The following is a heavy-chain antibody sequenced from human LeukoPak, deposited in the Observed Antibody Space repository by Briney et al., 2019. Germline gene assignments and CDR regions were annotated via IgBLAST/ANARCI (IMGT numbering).Heavy chain of an antibody. Sequence: GRSLRLAHRLSGAILRTPSINSARQAAGNGLEWDATVSTESDYIYYGDSVRGRFTVSRDDARNSLYLQMNSLRVEDTALYYCVLASYSSTWYLDSWGQGTLVTVSS. CDR1: GAILRTPS. CDR3: VLASYSSTWYLDS. CDR2: VSTESDYI. V-gene: IGHV3-21*01. J-gene: IGHJ4*02. D-gene: IGHD6-13*01.